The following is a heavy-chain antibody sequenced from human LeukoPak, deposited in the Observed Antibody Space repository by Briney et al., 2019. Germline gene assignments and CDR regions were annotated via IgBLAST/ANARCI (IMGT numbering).Heavy chain of an antibody. J-gene: IGHJ4*02. CDR1: GFTFSSSA. CDR2: ISASGGST. Sequence: PGGSLRLSCAASGFTFSSSAMSWVRQVPGKGLEWVSGISASGGSTNYADSVKGRFTISRDNSKNTLYLQMNSLRAEDTAVYYCAKDWDGGYLLFFDYWGQGTLVTVSS. V-gene: IGHV3-23*01. D-gene: IGHD2/OR15-2a*01. CDR3: AKDWDGGYLLFFDY.